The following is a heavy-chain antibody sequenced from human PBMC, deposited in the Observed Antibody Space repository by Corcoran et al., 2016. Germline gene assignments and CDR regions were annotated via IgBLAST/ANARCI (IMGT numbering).Heavy chain of an antibody. Sequence: QVQLQQSGTGLVKPSQAISLTCAISGDSVSGNNFVWDWLRQSPSGGLKWLGRTYYRSKWYSDYAVSMKSRVTISPDTSKNQFSLQLNSVTPEDTAVYYCAGRGHDYGVDYWGQGTMVTVSS. D-gene: IGHD4-17*01. J-gene: IGHJ4*02. CDR1: GDSVSGNNFV. V-gene: IGHV6-1*01. CDR3: AGRGHDYGVDY. CDR2: TYYRSKWYS.